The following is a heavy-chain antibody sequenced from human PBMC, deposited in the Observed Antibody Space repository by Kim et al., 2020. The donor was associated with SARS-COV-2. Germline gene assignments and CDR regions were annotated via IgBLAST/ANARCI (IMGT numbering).Heavy chain of an antibody. V-gene: IGHV4-39*01. CDR1: GGSISSSSYY. D-gene: IGHD5-18*01. J-gene: IGHJ4*02. CDR2: IYYSGST. CDR3: ARNEPPETDMATTSGISY. Sequence: SETLSLTCTVSGGSISSSSYYWGWIRQPPGKGLEWIRSIYYSGSTYYNPSLKSRVTISVDTSKNQFSLKLSSVTAADTAVYYCARNEPPETDMATTSGISYWGQGTLLTVSS.